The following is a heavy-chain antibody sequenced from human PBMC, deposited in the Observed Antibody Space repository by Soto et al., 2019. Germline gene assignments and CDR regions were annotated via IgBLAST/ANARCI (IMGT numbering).Heavy chain of an antibody. J-gene: IGHJ5*02. Sequence: QLQLQESGPGLVKPSETLSLTCTVSGGSISSSSYYWGWIRQPPGKGLEWIGSIYYSGSTYYNPSLKSRVTISLDTSNNQFSMRLSSVTAADTAVYYCAGLRLGEGFDPWGQGTLVTVSS. V-gene: IGHV4-39*07. CDR2: IYYSGST. D-gene: IGHD3-16*01. CDR1: GGSISSSSYY. CDR3: AGLRLGEGFDP.